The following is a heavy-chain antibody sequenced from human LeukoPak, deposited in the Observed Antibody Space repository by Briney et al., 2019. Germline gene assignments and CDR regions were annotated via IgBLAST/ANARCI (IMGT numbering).Heavy chain of an antibody. CDR2: ISSSSSAI. Sequence: GGSLRLSCEVSGSTFATDGMNWVRQGPGEGLEWVSYISSSSSAIYYADSVKGRFTISRDNAKNSPYLQMNSLRAEDTAVYYCAELGITMIGGVWGKGTTVTISS. CDR1: GSTFATDG. V-gene: IGHV3-48*03. D-gene: IGHD3-10*02. CDR3: AELGITMIGGV. J-gene: IGHJ6*04.